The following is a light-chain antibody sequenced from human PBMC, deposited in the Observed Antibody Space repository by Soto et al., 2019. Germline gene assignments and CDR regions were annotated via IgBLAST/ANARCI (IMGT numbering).Light chain of an antibody. Sequence: IVLTQSPATLSLSPGDRATLSCRASQRIRTYLAWYQQKPGQAPRLLIYDASNRATGIPARFSGSGSGTDFTLSISSLEPEDFAVYYCQQRSDWPITFGQGTRLEIK. CDR2: DAS. CDR1: QRIRTY. V-gene: IGKV3-11*01. CDR3: QQRSDWPIT. J-gene: IGKJ5*01.